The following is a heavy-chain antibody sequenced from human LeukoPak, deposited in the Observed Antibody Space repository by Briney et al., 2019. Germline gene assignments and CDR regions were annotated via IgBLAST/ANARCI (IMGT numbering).Heavy chain of an antibody. CDR2: INGYNGNT. Sequence: ASVKVSCKASGYTFTNYGISWVRQAPGQGLEWMGWINGYNGNTNYAQNLQGRVTMAADTSTNTAYMELRSLRSDDTAMYYCARNPTTVTRGDYWGQGTLVTVSS. CDR1: GYTFTNYG. V-gene: IGHV1-18*01. J-gene: IGHJ4*02. CDR3: ARNPTTVTRGDY. D-gene: IGHD4-17*01.